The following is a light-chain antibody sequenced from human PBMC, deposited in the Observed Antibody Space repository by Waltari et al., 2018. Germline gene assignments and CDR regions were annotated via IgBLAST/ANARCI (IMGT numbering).Light chain of an antibody. Sequence: EIVMTQSPATLSLSPGERATLSCRASQSVSSRLAWYQQKPGQAPRLLIYAASSRATGIPDRFSGSGSGTEFTLTISSLEPEDVAVYFCQQESHCSHSFGQVTKVEIK. CDR3: QQESHCSHS. CDR2: AAS. V-gene: IGKV3D-15*01. J-gene: IGKJ2*03. CDR1: QSVSSR.